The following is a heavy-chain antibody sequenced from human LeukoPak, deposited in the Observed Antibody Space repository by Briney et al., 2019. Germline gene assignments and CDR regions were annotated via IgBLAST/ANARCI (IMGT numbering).Heavy chain of an antibody. V-gene: IGHV3-30*02. D-gene: IGHD3-22*01. CDR3: AKAAYDSSGSWYYFDY. Sequence: GGSLRLSCAASGFNFRGYGMHWVRQAPGKGLEWVTFIHYDGRNQYYADSVKGRFTISRDNSKNTLYLQMNSLRPEDTAVYYCAKAAYDSSGSWYYFDYWGQGTLVTVSS. CDR2: IHYDGRNQ. CDR1: GFNFRGYG. J-gene: IGHJ4*02.